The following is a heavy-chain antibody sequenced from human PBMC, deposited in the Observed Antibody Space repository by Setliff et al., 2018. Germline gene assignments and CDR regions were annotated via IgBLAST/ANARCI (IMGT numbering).Heavy chain of an antibody. CDR1: GYTFTAYD. Sequence: ASVKVSCKASGYTFTAYDIHWMRQAPGQSLEWMGWINGVNGNTKYSQNFQGRVNFTSDTSANTAFMELSSLRSEDSSMYYCARGQTVGPNSGKDYWGQGTLVTVSS. D-gene: IGHD1-26*01. CDR3: ARGQTVGPNSGKDY. V-gene: IGHV1-3*01. CDR2: INGVNGNT. J-gene: IGHJ4*02.